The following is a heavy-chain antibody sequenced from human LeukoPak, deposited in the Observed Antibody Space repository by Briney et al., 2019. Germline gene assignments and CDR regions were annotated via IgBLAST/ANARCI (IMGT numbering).Heavy chain of an antibody. CDR3: ARGSTRVWYYGMDV. CDR1: GFTFSSYG. Sequence: GGSLRLSCAASGFTFSSYGMNWVRQAPGKGLEWVSYISSSGSTIYYADSVKGRFTISRDNAKNSLYLQINSLRAEDTAVYYCARGSTRVWYYGMDVWGQGTTVTVSS. D-gene: IGHD2-2*01. V-gene: IGHV3-48*03. J-gene: IGHJ6*02. CDR2: ISSSGSTI.